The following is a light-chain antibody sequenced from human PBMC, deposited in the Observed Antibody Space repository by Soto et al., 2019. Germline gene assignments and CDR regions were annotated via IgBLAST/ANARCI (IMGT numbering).Light chain of an antibody. CDR1: QSISSY. Sequence: DIQVTQSPSSLSASLGDRFTITCRSSQSISSYLNWYQQKPGKAPNLLIFDASSLHSGVPSRFSGSGSGTEFTLTITSLQPDDFATYYCQHYNPYSGPFGQGTKVDIK. CDR2: DAS. CDR3: QHYNPYSGP. J-gene: IGKJ1*01. V-gene: IGKV1-5*01.